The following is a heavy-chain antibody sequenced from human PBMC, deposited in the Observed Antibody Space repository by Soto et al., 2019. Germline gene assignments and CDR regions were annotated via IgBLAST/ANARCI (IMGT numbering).Heavy chain of an antibody. J-gene: IGHJ1*01. V-gene: IGHV6-1*01. CDR2: IFYRSQWYN. CDR3: SRGGRDVVRV. Sequence: QVPLQQSGPGLVKPSQTLSLTCAISGDYVSSNTATWNWIRQSPSRGLEWLGRIFYRSQWYNNYAVSVNSRISIIPDTSKNQFSVQLMRVTPVNGALYYYSRGGRDVVRVWGQGTLVTVSS. CDR1: GDYVSSNTAT.